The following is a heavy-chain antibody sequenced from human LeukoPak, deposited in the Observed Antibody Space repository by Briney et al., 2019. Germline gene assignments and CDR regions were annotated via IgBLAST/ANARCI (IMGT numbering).Heavy chain of an antibody. CDR1: GYTFTGYY. CDR3: ASKRGYSYGLDY. V-gene: IGHV1-69*13. Sequence: SVKVSCKASGYTFTGYYMHWVRQAPGQGLEWMGGIIPIFGTANYAQKFQGRVTITADESTSTGYMELSSLRSEDTAVYYCASKRGYSYGLDYWGQGTLVTVSS. CDR2: IIPIFGTA. J-gene: IGHJ4*02. D-gene: IGHD5-18*01.